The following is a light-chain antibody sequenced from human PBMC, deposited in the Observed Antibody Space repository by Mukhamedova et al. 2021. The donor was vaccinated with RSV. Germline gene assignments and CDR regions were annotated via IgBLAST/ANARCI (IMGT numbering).Light chain of an antibody. CDR1: SGDLSGDKY. V-gene: IGLV2-8*01. CDR2: EVT. CDR3: SSYAGANNYV. J-gene: IGLJ1*01. Sequence: GTSGDLSGDKYVSWYQQYPGKAPKLILYEVTNRPSGVSHRFSGSKSGNTASLTISGLQADDEADYYCSSYAGANNYVFGTGTKVTV.